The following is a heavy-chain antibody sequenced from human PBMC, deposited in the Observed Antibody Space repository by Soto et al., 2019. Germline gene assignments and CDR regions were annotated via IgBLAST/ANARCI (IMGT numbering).Heavy chain of an antibody. V-gene: IGHV5-10-1*01. CDR1: GYSFTSYW. Sequence: GESLKISCKGSGYSFTSYWISWVRQMPGKGLEWMGRIDPSDSYTNYSPSFQGHVTISADKSISTAYLQWSSLKASDTAMYYCARLRRDSSGYYFDYFDYWGQGTLVTVSS. D-gene: IGHD3-22*01. CDR2: IDPSDSYT. CDR3: ARLRRDSSGYYFDYFDY. J-gene: IGHJ4*02.